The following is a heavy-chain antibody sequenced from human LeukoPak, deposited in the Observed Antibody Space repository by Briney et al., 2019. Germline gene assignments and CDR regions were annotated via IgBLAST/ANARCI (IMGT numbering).Heavy chain of an antibody. J-gene: IGHJ3*02. D-gene: IGHD3-10*01. CDR3: ARSDGYGLVGI. V-gene: IGHV4-39*07. CDR1: GASISSGSNY. Sequence: SETLSLTCSVSGASISSGSNYWGWIRQPPGKTLEWIGSIYSSGSTYYNSSLKSRVIILIDTAKNHFSLNLSSVTAADTAVYYCARSDGYGLVGIWGQGTMVTVSS. CDR2: IYSSGST.